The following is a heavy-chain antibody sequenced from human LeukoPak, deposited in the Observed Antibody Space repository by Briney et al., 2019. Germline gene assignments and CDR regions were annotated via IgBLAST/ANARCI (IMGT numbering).Heavy chain of an antibody. D-gene: IGHD3-22*01. CDR2: ISPGGGTT. CDR3: AKDPTSYYYDSSVDY. V-gene: IGHV3-23*01. Sequence: GSLRLSCAVSGFAFGSEAMSWVRQSPARGLEWVASISPGGGTTYCADYVKGRFTISRDNSKNTLYLQMNSLRTEDTAVYYCAKDPTSYYYDSSVDYWGQGTLVTVSS. J-gene: IGHJ4*02. CDR1: GFAFGSEA.